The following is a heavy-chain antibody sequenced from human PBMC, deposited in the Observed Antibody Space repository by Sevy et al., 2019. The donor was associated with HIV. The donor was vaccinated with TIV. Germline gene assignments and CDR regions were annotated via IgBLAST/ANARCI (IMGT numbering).Heavy chain of an antibody. Sequence: ASVKVSCKASGYLFSGYYVHWVRQAPGQGLEWMGWINPKDGGTNYEQKFQGRVTMTTDTSISTAYLELNRLTSDDTAMFYCSRSVYGSGTYLNDYWGQGTLVTVSS. D-gene: IGHD3-10*01. CDR2: INPKDGGT. V-gene: IGHV1-2*02. CDR3: SRSVYGSGTYLNDY. CDR1: GYLFSGYY. J-gene: IGHJ4*02.